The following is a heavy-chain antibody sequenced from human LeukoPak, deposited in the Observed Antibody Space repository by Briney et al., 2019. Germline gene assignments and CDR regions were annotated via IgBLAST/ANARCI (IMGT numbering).Heavy chain of an antibody. CDR3: ARGGCSGGSCYYYFDY. D-gene: IGHD2-15*01. CDR1: GGSFSGYY. J-gene: IGHJ4*02. Sequence: SETLSLTCAVYGGSFSGYYWSWIRQPPGKGLEWSGEINHSGSTNYNPSLKSRVTISVDTSKNQFSLKLSSVTAADTAVYYCARGGCSGGSCYYYFDYWGQGTLVTVSS. CDR2: INHSGST. V-gene: IGHV4-34*01.